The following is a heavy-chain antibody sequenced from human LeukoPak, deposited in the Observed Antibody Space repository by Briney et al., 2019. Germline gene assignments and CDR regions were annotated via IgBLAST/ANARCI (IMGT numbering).Heavy chain of an antibody. D-gene: IGHD3-16*01. J-gene: IGHJ5*02. CDR2: IYSGGST. V-gene: IGHV3-66*02. CDR3: ARDRLGTYNWFDP. CDR1: GFTVSSNY. Sequence: GGSLRLSCAASGFTVSSNYMSWVRQAPGKGLEWVSVIYSGGSTYYADSVKGRFTISRDNSKNTLYLQMNVLRAEDTAVYYCARDRLGTYNWFDPWGQGTLVTVAS.